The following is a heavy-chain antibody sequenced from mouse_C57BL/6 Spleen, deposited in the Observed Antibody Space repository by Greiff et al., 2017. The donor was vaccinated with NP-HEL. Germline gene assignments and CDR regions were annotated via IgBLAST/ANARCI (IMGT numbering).Heavy chain of an antibody. CDR3: ASEETGTGNYYAMDY. V-gene: IGHV1-26*01. J-gene: IGHJ4*01. CDR2: INPNNGGT. Sequence: VQLQQSGPELVKPGASVKISCKASGYTFTDYYMNWVKQSHGKSLEWIGDINPNNGGTSYNQKFKGKATLTVDKSSSTAYMELRSLTSEDSAVYYCASEETGTGNYYAMDYWGQGTSVTVSS. CDR1: GYTFTDYY. D-gene: IGHD4-1*01.